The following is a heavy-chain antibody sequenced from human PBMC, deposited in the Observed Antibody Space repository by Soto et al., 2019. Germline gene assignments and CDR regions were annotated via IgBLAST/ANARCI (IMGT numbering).Heavy chain of an antibody. Sequence: VASVKVSCKASGYTFTSYGISWVRQAPGQGLEWMGWISAYNGNTNYAQKLQGRVTMTTDTSTSTAYMELRSLRSDDTAVYYCARDHCSSTSCYTAVDYWGQGTLVTVSS. D-gene: IGHD2-2*02. CDR2: ISAYNGNT. CDR3: ARDHCSSTSCYTAVDY. J-gene: IGHJ4*02. CDR1: GYTFTSYG. V-gene: IGHV1-18*04.